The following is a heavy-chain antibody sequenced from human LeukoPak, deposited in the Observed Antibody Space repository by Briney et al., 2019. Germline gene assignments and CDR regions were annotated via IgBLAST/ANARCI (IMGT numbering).Heavy chain of an antibody. V-gene: IGHV1-18*01. CDR2: ISGYNGDT. D-gene: IGHD3-10*01. Sequence: GASVKVSCKASGYTFTTYGLSWVRQAPGQGPEWMGWISGYNGDTNYAQHLQGRVTMTTDTSTSTAYMELRSLRSEDTAVYYCARAYGSGSYSLLHFDYWGQGTLVTVSS. CDR3: ARAYGSGSYSLLHFDY. CDR1: GYTFTTYG. J-gene: IGHJ4*02.